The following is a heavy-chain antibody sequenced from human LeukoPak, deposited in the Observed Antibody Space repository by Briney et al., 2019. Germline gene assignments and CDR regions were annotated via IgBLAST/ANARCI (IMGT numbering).Heavy chain of an antibody. CDR2: ISYDGSNK. Sequence: PGGSLRLSCAASGFTFSSYAMHWVRQAPGKGLEGVAVISYDGSNKYYADSVKGRFTISRDNSKNTLYLQMNSLRAEDTAVYYCARERRWLPYRGYFDYWGQGTLVTVSS. J-gene: IGHJ4*02. CDR3: ARERRWLPYRGYFDY. V-gene: IGHV3-30*04. CDR1: GFTFSSYA. D-gene: IGHD5-24*01.